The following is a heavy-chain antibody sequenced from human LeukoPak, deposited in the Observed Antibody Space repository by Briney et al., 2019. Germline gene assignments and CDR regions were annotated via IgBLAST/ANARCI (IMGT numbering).Heavy chain of an antibody. CDR3: AKDRAWIQLWYFEN. J-gene: IGHJ4*02. Sequence: PGGSLRLPCAASGFTFSDYYMSWIRQAPGKGLEWVSVIYSGGSTYYADSVKGRFTISRDNSKNMLYLQMNSLGVDDSALYYCAKDRAWIQLWYFENWGQGTLVTVSS. D-gene: IGHD5-18*01. V-gene: IGHV3-66*01. CDR2: IYSGGST. CDR1: GFTFSDYY.